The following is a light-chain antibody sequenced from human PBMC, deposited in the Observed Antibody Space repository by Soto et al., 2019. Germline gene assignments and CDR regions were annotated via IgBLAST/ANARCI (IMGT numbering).Light chain of an antibody. J-gene: IGKJ1*01. CDR3: QQYNRFSTWT. Sequence: DIQMTQSPSTLSASVGDRVTITCRASQGIRNDLGWYQQKPGKAPKRLIYAASSLQRGVPSRFSGSGSGTEFTLTISSLLPDDFATYYCQQYNRFSTWTFGQGTKVDIK. CDR2: AAS. CDR1: QGIRND. V-gene: IGKV1-17*01.